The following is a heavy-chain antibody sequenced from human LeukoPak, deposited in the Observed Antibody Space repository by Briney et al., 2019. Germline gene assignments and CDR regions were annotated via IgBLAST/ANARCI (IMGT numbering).Heavy chain of an antibody. CDR2: IYTSGST. V-gene: IGHV4-61*02. D-gene: IGHD1-26*01. CDR3: ARHSGSYYTAAFDI. Sequence: SETLSLTCTVSGGSISSGSYYWSWIRQPAGKGLEWIGRIYTSGSTNYNPSLKSRVTISVDTSKNQFSLKLSSVTAADTAVYYCARHSGSYYTAAFDIWGQGTMVTVSS. CDR1: GGSISSGSYY. J-gene: IGHJ3*02.